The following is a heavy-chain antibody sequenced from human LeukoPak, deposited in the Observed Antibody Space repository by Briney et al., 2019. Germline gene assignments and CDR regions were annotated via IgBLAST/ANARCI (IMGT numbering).Heavy chain of an antibody. D-gene: IGHD1-26*01. V-gene: IGHV3-7*01. J-gene: IGHJ4*02. Sequence: SSGTLSLTCAASGFTFSNDCMSWLCHAQGQGMEWVANINQDGSEQYYVDSVKGRFTISRDNAKNSLYLQMNSLRAEDTAVYFCARDSNGGSYVAYWGQGTLVTVSS. CDR3: ARDSNGGSYVAY. CDR1: GFTFSNDC. CDR2: INQDGSEQ.